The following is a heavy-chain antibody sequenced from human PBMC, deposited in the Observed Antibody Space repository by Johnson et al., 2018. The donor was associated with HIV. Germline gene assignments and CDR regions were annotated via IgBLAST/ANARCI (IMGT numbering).Heavy chain of an antibody. Sequence: VQLVESGGGVVQPGKSLRLSCAASHFTFGAYAIHWVRLAPGKGLEWVAVASYDGDNKYYVDSVKGRFTISRDNAKNSLYLQMNSLRAEDTAVYYCARDWDAFDIWGQGTMVTVSS. CDR3: ARDWDAFDI. J-gene: IGHJ3*02. CDR1: HFTFGAYA. V-gene: IGHV3-30-3*01. CDR2: ASYDGDNK.